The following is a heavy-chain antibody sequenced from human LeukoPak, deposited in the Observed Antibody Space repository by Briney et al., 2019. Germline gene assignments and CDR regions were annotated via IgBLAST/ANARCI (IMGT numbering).Heavy chain of an antibody. J-gene: IGHJ5*02. CDR3: AGNEGDYGGYYWFDP. Sequence: PETLSLTCTLSVGSLSRYYWSSSRHAPGEGLGWSGYIYYSGSINYTTSPQSRAAISPDKSKNQISLKLRSITGAHTPVQYCAGNEGDYGGYYWFDPWGQGTLVTVSS. CDR2: IYYSGSI. V-gene: IGHV4-59*01. CDR1: VGSLSRYY. D-gene: IGHD4-17*01.